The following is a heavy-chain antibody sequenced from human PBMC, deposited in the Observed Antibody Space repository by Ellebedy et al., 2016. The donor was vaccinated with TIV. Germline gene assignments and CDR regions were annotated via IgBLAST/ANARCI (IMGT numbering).Heavy chain of an antibody. D-gene: IGHD3-10*01. Sequence: GESLKISCAASGFTFSSYSMNWVRQAPGKGLEWVSYIGSTLTTIYYADSVKGRFTISRDNAKNSLYLQMNSLRAEDTAVYYCARGGGSRLSHSFDIWGQGTMVTVSS. J-gene: IGHJ3*02. CDR3: ARGGGSRLSHSFDI. CDR1: GFTFSSYS. V-gene: IGHV3-48*04. CDR2: IGSTLTTI.